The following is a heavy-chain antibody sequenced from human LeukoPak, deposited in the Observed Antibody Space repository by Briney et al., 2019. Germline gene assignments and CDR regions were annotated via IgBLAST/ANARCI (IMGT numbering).Heavy chain of an antibody. Sequence: PGGSLRLSCAASGFTFTDYYMSWIRQAPGKGLEWVSYVSYTSSSTTYADSVKGRFTISRDNAKNPLYLQMNSLRAEDTAVYYCARGQYSFDYWGQGTLVTVSS. CDR2: VSYTSSST. J-gene: IGHJ4*02. CDR3: ARGQYSFDY. CDR1: GFTFTDYY. D-gene: IGHD2/OR15-2a*01. V-gene: IGHV3-11*06.